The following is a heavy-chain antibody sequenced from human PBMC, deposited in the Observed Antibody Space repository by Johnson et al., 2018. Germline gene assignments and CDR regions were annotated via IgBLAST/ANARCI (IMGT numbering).Heavy chain of an antibody. Sequence: VQLVQSGGGVVRPGGSXRLSCAASGFMFDDYGMSWVRPGPGKGLEWVSGINWNGGSTGYADSVKGRFTISRYNAKNSLYLQRNSLRAEDTALYYCARAAYSSGWYFGAFDIWGQGTMVTVSS. D-gene: IGHD6-19*01. CDR2: INWNGGST. CDR1: GFMFDDYG. V-gene: IGHV3-20*04. J-gene: IGHJ3*02. CDR3: ARAAYSSGWYFGAFDI.